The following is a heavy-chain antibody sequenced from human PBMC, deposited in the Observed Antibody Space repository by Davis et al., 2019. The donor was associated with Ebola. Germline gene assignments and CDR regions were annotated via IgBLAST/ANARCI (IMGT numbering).Heavy chain of an antibody. V-gene: IGHV3-7*01. CDR3: ARDQRISILGVAVYYYYGLDV. Sequence: GESLKISCAASGFTFSRYWMTWVRQAPGKGLEWVANINEDGTEKNYVDSVKGRFTISRDNAKNLLYLQMNGLRVEDRAVYYCARDQRISILGVAVYYYYGLDVWGQGTTVTVSS. J-gene: IGHJ6*02. D-gene: IGHD3-3*01. CDR1: GFTFSRYW. CDR2: INEDGTEK.